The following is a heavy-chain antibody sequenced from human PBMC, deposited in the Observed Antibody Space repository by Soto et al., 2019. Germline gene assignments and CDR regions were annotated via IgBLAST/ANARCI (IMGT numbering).Heavy chain of an antibody. CDR2: ISSSSSTI. CDR3: ARDLIAAAGTEYFQH. D-gene: IGHD6-13*01. V-gene: IGHV3-48*02. Sequence: GGSLRLSCAASGFTFSSYSMNWVRQAPGKGLEWVSYISSSSSTIYYADSVKGRFTISRDNAKNSLYLQMNNLRDEDTAVYYCARDLIAAAGTEYFQHWGQGTLVTVSS. J-gene: IGHJ1*01. CDR1: GFTFSSYS.